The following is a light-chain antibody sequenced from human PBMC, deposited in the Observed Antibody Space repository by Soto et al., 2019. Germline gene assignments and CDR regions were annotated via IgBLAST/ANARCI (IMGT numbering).Light chain of an antibody. V-gene: IGKV4-1*01. Sequence: DIVMTQSPDSLALSLGERATINCKCTQSVLYSSNNKNYLAWYQQQPGQPPKLLIYWASTRESGVPDRFSGSGSGTDFTLTSSSLQAEDVAVYYCQQYYSTPLTFGGGTKVDIK. CDR2: WAS. CDR1: QSVLYSSNNKNY. J-gene: IGKJ4*01. CDR3: QQYYSTPLT.